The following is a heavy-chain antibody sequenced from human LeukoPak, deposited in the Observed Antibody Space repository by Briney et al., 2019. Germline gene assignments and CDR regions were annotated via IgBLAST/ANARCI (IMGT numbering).Heavy chain of an antibody. V-gene: IGHV1-24*01. CDR3: ATGKGDYGSGSYYNIGRDWFDP. Sequence: ASVKVSCKASGYTFTGYYMHWVRQAPGQGLEWMGGFDPEDGETIYAQKFQGRVTMTEDTSTDTAYMELSSLRSEDTAVYYCATGKGDYGSGSYYNIGRDWFDPWGQGTLVTVSS. CDR2: FDPEDGET. CDR1: GYTFTGYY. D-gene: IGHD3-10*01. J-gene: IGHJ5*02.